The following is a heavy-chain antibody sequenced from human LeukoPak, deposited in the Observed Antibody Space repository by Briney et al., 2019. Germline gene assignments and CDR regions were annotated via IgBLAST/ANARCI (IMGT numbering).Heavy chain of an antibody. D-gene: IGHD3-9*01. CDR1: GGTFSSYA. J-gene: IGHJ3*02. CDR3: ARDEAGRYFDWLTYFDI. Sequence: SVKVSCKASGGTFSSYAISWVRQAPGQGLEWMGRIIPILGIANYAQKFKGRVTITADKSTSTAYMELSSLRSEDTAVYYCARDEAGRYFDWLTYFDIWGQGTMVTVSS. CDR2: IIPILGIA. V-gene: IGHV1-69*04.